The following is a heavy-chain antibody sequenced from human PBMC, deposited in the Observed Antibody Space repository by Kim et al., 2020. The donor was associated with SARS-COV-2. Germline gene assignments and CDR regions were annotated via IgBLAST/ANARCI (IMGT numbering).Heavy chain of an antibody. CDR3: ARVAYHYDSSGYWVFD. Sequence: SETLYLTCTVSGGSITSDGSFWSWIRQLPGKGLGWIGHIYYNGDTYYNPALKSRATISVDTSKNQFSLKLNSVTAADTAVYYCARVAYHYDSSGYWVFD. CDR1: GGSITSDGSF. J-gene: IGHJ4*01. V-gene: IGHV4-31*03. CDR2: IYYNGDT. D-gene: IGHD3-22*01.